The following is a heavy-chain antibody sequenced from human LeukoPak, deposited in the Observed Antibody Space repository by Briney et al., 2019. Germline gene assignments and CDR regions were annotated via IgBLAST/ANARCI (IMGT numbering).Heavy chain of an antibody. Sequence: ASVKVSCKASGYTFTGYYMHWVRQAPGQGLEWMGWINPNSGGTNYAQKFQGRVTMTRDTSISTAYMELSRLRSDDTAVYYCARGDDSSGYPEYFQHWGQGTLVTVSS. D-gene: IGHD3-22*01. CDR1: GYTFTGYY. V-gene: IGHV1-2*02. CDR2: INPNSGGT. J-gene: IGHJ1*01. CDR3: ARGDDSSGYPEYFQH.